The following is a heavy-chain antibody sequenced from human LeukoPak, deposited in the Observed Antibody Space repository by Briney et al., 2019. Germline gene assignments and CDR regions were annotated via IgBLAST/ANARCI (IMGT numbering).Heavy chain of an antibody. CDR3: AKDAQRGFDYSNSLEY. V-gene: IGHV3-33*06. D-gene: IGHD4-11*01. CDR1: GFIFNHHA. Sequence: GGSLRLSCAASGFIFNHHAMHWVRQAPGKGLQWVAVIWSDKSNRFYADSVRGRFTISRDDSRKTVYLQLERLTAEDTAIYYCAKDAQRGFDYSNSLEYWGQGALVTVAS. J-gene: IGHJ4*02. CDR2: IWSDKSNR.